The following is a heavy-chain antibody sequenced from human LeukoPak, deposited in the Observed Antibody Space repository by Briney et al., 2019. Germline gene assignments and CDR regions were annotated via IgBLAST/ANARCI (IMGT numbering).Heavy chain of an antibody. CDR3: ATTQWFGVLGGAFDI. Sequence: ASVKVSCKASGYTFTSYDINWMRQATGQELEWMGWMNPNSGNTGYAQKFQGRVTMTRNTSISTAYMELSSLRSEDTAVYYCATTQWFGVLGGAFDIWGQGTMVTVSS. J-gene: IGHJ3*02. V-gene: IGHV1-8*01. CDR1: GYTFTSYD. CDR2: MNPNSGNT. D-gene: IGHD3-10*01.